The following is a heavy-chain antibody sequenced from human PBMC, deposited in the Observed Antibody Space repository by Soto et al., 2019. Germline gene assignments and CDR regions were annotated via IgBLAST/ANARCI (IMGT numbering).Heavy chain of an antibody. CDR1: GFTFSDYY. V-gene: IGHV3-11*04. CDR3: AREGIAAALDY. Sequence: GGSLRLSCAASGFTFSDYYMSWIRQAPGKGLEWVSYISSSGSTIYYADSVKGRFTISRDNAKNSLNLQVNSLRAEDTAVYYCAREGIAAALDYWGQGTLVTVSS. J-gene: IGHJ4*02. CDR2: ISSSGSTI. D-gene: IGHD6-13*01.